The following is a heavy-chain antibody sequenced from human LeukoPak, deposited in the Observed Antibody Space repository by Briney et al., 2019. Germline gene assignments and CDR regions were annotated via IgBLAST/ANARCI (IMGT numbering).Heavy chain of an antibody. J-gene: IGHJ4*02. CDR2: ISGNGGST. CDR3: AKPLGTGWERYYFDY. Sequence: GGSLRLSCTVSGFTFSSYAMNWVRQAPGKGLEWVSGISGNGGSTYYADSVKGRFTISRDNSKKTLFLQMNSLRAEDTAVYYCAKPLGTGWERYYFDYWGQGTLVTVSS. D-gene: IGHD2-2*01. V-gene: IGHV3-23*01. CDR1: GFTFSSYA.